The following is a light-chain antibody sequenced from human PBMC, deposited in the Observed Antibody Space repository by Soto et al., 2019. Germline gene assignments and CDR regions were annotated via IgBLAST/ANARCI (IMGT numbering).Light chain of an antibody. CDR1: KLGDKY. CDR2: QDS. J-gene: IGLJ1*01. Sequence: SYELTQPPSVSVSPGQTASITCSGDKLGDKYACWYQQKPGQAPVLVIYQDSKRPXXIPERFSGSNSGNTATLTISGTQAXDEADYYCQAWDSSMGVFGTGTKLTVL. CDR3: QAWDSSMGV. V-gene: IGLV3-1*01.